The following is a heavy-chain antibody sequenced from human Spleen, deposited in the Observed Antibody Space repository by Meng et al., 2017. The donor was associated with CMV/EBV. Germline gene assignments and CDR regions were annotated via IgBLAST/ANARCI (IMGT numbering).Heavy chain of an antibody. V-gene: IGHV1-69*05. CDR1: GASFSSYA. Sequence: KTSGASFSSYALSWVRQAPGQGLEWMGRIVPIFGTPIYAQKFQGRISITTDESTTTAYMDLSSLRSEDTAVYYCATIMGSHSNYASWGQGTPVTVSS. D-gene: IGHD4-11*01. CDR3: ATIMGSHSNYAS. J-gene: IGHJ4*02. CDR2: IVPIFGTP.